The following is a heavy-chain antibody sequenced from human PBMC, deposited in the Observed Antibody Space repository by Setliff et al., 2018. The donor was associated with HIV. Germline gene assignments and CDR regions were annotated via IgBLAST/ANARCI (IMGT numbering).Heavy chain of an antibody. V-gene: IGHV1-18*01. CDR1: GYTFTSHG. CDR2: ISAYNGNT. J-gene: IGHJ4*02. CDR3: ARDRRVAMADGTDF. D-gene: IGHD6-19*01. Sequence: GASVKVSCKASGYTFTSHGINWVRQAPGQGLEWMGWISAYNGNTKYAQKLQGRVTLTTDTSTTTAYMELTSLRSDDTAVYYCARDRRVAMADGTDFWGQGTQVTV.